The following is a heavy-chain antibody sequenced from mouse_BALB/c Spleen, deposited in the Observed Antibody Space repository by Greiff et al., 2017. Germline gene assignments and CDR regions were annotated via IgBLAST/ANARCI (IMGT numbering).Heavy chain of an antibody. Sequence: VQLQQSGAELVRPGASVKLSCKASGYTFTSYCMYWVKQRPEQGLEWIGRIDPYDSETHYNQKFKNKAILTVDKSSSTAYMQLSSLTSEDSAVYYCSRVRDSTHNSWFAYWGQGTLVTVSA. CDR3: SRVRDSTHNSWFAY. J-gene: IGHJ3*01. CDR2: IDPYDSET. D-gene: IGHD2-1*01. CDR1: GYTFTSYC. V-gene: IGHV1-52*01.